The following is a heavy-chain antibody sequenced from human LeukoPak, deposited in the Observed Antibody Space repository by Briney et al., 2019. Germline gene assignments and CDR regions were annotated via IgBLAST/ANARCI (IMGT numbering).Heavy chain of an antibody. J-gene: IGHJ4*02. CDR2: INHGGST. V-gene: IGHV4-34*01. CDR3: AREGRMTMGIEY. D-gene: IGHD4/OR15-4a*01. CDR1: GGSLSGYY. Sequence: SETLSLTCAVYGGSLSGYYWSWIRQSPGKGLEGIGEINHGGSTNYNPSLKSRVTMSVDTSKNHFSLKLSSVTAADTAVYFCAREGRMTMGIEYWGQGTLVTVSS.